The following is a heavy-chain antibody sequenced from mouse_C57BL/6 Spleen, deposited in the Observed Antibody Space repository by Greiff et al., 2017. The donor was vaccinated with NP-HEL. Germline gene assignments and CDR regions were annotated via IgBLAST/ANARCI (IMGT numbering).Heavy chain of an antibody. CDR2: ISYDGSN. J-gene: IGHJ4*01. Sequence: DVQLQESGPGLVKPSQSLSLTCSVTGYSITSGYYWNWIRQFPGNKLEWMGYISYDGSNNYNPSLKNRISITRDTSKNQFFLKLNSVTTEDTATYYCARADYYGYAMDYWGQGTSVTVSS. CDR1: GYSITSGYY. V-gene: IGHV3-6*01. CDR3: ARADYYGYAMDY. D-gene: IGHD2-1*01.